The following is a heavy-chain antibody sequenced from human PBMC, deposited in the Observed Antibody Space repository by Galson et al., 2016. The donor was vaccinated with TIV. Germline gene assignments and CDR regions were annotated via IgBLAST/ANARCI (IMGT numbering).Heavy chain of an antibody. CDR1: GFSLSTSGMC. CDR3: ARIHLGDYGSENYCNLGNYDY. D-gene: IGHD3-10*01. CDR2: IDWDDDK. Sequence: PALVKPTQTLTLTCTFSGFSLSTSGMCGSWIRQSPGKALEWLARIDWDDDKYYTKSLKSRLTISKDTSKNHVVLTLTNMDPVDTATCYCARIHLGDYGSENYCNLGNYDYWGQGTLVSVSS. V-gene: IGHV2-70*11. J-gene: IGHJ4*02.